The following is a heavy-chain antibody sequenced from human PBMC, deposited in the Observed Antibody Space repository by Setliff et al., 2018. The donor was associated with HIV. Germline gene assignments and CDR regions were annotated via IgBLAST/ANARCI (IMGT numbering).Heavy chain of an antibody. V-gene: IGHV5-10-1*01. CDR2: IDPSDSYT. CDR3: ARPRRDGYEVDY. CDR1: GYSFTSYW. Sequence: RGESLKISCKGSGYSFTSYWISWVRQMPGKGLEWMGRIDPSDSYTNYSPSFQGHVTISADKSISTAYLQWSSLKASDTAMYYCARPRRDGYEVDYWGQGTLVTVSS. D-gene: IGHD5-12*01. J-gene: IGHJ4*02.